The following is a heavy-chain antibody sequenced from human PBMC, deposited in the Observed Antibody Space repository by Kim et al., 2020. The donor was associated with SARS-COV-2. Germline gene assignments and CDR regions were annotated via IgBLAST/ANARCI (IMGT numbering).Heavy chain of an antibody. J-gene: IGHJ4*02. V-gene: IGHV3-23*01. CDR1: GFSFNKYG. CDR2: INNRGRNT. CDR3: SRGEPPIKLDS. D-gene: IGHD3-16*01. Sequence: GGSLRLSCAASGFSFNKYGMSWVRQAPGKGLEWVSAINNRGRNTLYADSVKGRFTISRDNSKNTLFLQMISLRVEDTATYYCSRGEPPIKLDSWGQGILVTVSS.